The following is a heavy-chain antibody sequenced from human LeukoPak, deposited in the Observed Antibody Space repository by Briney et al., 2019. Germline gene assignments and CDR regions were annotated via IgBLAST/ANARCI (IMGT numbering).Heavy chain of an antibody. CDR1: GFTFSSYG. CDR2: ISYDGSNK. J-gene: IGHJ4*02. Sequence: GGSLRLSCAASGFTFSSYGMHWVRQVPGKGLEWVAVISYDGSNKYYADSVKGRFTISRDNSKNTLYLQINSLRAEDTAVYYCAKVGTAIVVVPAAPDYWGQGTLVTVSS. D-gene: IGHD2-2*01. V-gene: IGHV3-30*18. CDR3: AKVGTAIVVVPAAPDY.